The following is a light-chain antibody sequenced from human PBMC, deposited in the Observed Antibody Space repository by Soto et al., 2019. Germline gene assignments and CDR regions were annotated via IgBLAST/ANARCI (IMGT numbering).Light chain of an antibody. CDR3: GSWDSSLSAYV. J-gene: IGLJ1*01. V-gene: IGLV2-8*01. CDR1: SSDVGGYNY. Sequence: QSALTQPPSASGSPGQSVTISCTGTSSDVGGYNYVSWYQQYPGKAPKLMIYEVNKRPSGVPDRFSGSKSGTSATLGITGFQTGDEADYYCGSWDSSLSAYVFATGTKVTVL. CDR2: EVN.